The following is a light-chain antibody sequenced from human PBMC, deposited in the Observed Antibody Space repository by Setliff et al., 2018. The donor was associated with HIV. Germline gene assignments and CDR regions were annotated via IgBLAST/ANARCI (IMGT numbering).Light chain of an antibody. CDR2: SQN. J-gene: IGLJ3*02. CDR3: EAWDDSLSGPV. V-gene: IGLV1-44*01. CDR1: SSNIGSNT. Sequence: VLTQPPSASGTPGQRINISCSGSSSNIGSNTVNWYQHLPGTAPELLTYSQNQRPSGVPDRFSGSKSGTSASLAISGLQSEDEGDYYCEAWDDSLSGPVFGGGTKVTVL.